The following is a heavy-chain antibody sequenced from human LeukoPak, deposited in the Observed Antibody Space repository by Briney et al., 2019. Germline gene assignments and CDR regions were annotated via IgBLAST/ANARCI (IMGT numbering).Heavy chain of an antibody. J-gene: IGHJ4*02. Sequence: GEPLKIYCKGSGYSFTNYWIGWVRQMPGKGLEWMGIIYPGDSDTKYSPSVQGQVSISADKSISTAYLQWNSLRASDTAMYYCAKLGYCSGSTCYSYVDNWGRGTLVTVSS. CDR2: IYPGDSDT. CDR1: GYSFTNYW. CDR3: AKLGYCSGSTCYSYVDN. V-gene: IGHV5-51*01. D-gene: IGHD2-15*01.